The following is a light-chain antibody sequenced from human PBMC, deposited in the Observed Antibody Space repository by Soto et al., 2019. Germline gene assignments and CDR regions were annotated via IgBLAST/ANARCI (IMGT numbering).Light chain of an antibody. Sequence: EIILTQSPDTLSLSPGERATLSCRASQTVSSNYLAWCQQRPGQAPRLLIYGASTRAAGIPDRFSGSGSGTDFSLTITRREPEDSAVYFCQQYTGPPTTFGQGTRLEIK. J-gene: IGKJ5*01. CDR1: QTVSSNY. CDR3: QQYTGPPTT. CDR2: GAS. V-gene: IGKV3-20*01.